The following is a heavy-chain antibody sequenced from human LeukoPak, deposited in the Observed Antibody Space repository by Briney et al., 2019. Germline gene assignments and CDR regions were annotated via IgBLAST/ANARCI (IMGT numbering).Heavy chain of an antibody. V-gene: IGHV3-48*01. CDR3: ARDGVNYYDSSGYTDY. D-gene: IGHD3-22*01. CDR1: GFTFSSYS. J-gene: IGHJ4*02. CDR2: ISSSSSTI. Sequence: GGSLRLSCAASGFTFSSYSMNWVRQAPGKWLEWVSYISSSSSTIYYADSVKGRFTISRDNAKNSLYLQMNSLRAEDTAVYYCARDGVNYYDSSGYTDYWGQGTLVTVSS.